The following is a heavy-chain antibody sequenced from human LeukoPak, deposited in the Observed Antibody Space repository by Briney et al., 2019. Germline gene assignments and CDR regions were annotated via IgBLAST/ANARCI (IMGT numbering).Heavy chain of an antibody. D-gene: IGHD3-22*01. CDR3: ARDSSGSYYYYGMDV. J-gene: IGHJ6*02. V-gene: IGHV3-53*01. CDR1: GFTFRNYG. Sequence: GGSLRLSCAASGFTFRNYGMHWVRQSPGKGLEWVSVIYSGGSTYYADSVKGRFTISRDNSKNTLYLQMNSLRAEDTAVYYCARDSSGSYYYYGMDVWGQGTTVTVSS. CDR2: IYSGGST.